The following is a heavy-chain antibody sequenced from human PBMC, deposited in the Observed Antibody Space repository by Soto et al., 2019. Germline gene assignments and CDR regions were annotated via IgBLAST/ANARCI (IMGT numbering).Heavy chain of an antibody. J-gene: IGHJ5*02. CDR3: AKDPVGDYVDNWFDP. Sequence: GGSLRLSCAASGFTFNPYGMAWVRQAPGKGLEWVSAISGSGGSTYYADSVEGRFTISRDNSKNTLYLQMNSLRAEDTAVYYCAKDPVGDYVDNWFDPWGQGTLVTVS. CDR1: GFTFNPYG. V-gene: IGHV3-23*01. D-gene: IGHD4-17*01. CDR2: ISGSGGST.